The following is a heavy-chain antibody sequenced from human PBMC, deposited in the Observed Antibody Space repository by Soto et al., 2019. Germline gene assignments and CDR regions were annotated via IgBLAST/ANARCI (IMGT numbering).Heavy chain of an antibody. CDR1: GFTFSSYG. CDR2: IWYDGSNK. CDR3: ARPTTPYYYYYMDV. V-gene: IGHV3-33*01. J-gene: IGHJ6*03. D-gene: IGHD4-4*01. Sequence: GGSLRLSCAASGFTFSSYGMHWVRQAPGKGLERVAVIWYDGSNKYYADSVKGRFTISRDNSKNTLYLQMNSLRAEDTAVYYCARPTTPYYYYYMDVWGKGTTVTVSS.